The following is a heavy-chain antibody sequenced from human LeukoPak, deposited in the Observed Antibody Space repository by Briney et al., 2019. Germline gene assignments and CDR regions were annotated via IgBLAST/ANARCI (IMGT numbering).Heavy chain of an antibody. Sequence: SGGSLRLSCAASGFTFSSYELNWVRQAPGKGLEWISYISSSGTTIYYTASVKGRFTISRDNAKNSLYLQMNRLRAEDTAVYYCARGLGKGDYWGQGTLVTVSS. V-gene: IGHV3-48*03. CDR1: GFTFSSYE. CDR2: ISSSGTTI. J-gene: IGHJ4*02. D-gene: IGHD7-27*01. CDR3: ARGLGKGDY.